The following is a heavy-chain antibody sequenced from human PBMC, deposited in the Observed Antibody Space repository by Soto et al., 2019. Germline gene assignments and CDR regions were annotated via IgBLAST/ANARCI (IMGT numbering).Heavy chain of an antibody. Sequence: GSGPTLVNPTQTLTLTCTFSGFSLSTSGVGVGWIRQPPGKALEWLALIYWDDDKRYSPSLKSRLTITKDTSKNQVVLTMTNMDPVDTATYYCAHLLHGGGYCSSTSCYPFYYYYYGMDVWGQGTTVTVSS. V-gene: IGHV2-5*02. J-gene: IGHJ6*02. CDR3: AHLLHGGGYCSSTSCYPFYYYYYGMDV. D-gene: IGHD2-2*01. CDR2: IYWDDDK. CDR1: GFSLSTSGVG.